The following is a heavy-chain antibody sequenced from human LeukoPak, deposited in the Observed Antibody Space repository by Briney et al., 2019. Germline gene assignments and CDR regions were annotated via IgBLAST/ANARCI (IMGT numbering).Heavy chain of an antibody. Sequence: PGRSLRLSCAASGFTFSSYAMHWVRQAPGKGLEWVAVISYTGSNKYYADSVKGRFTISRDNSKNTLYLQMNSLRAEDTAVYYCARDPHSGYDFLRYYYYGMDVWGQGTTVTVSS. J-gene: IGHJ6*02. D-gene: IGHD5-12*01. CDR1: GFTFSSYA. CDR2: ISYTGSNK. CDR3: ARDPHSGYDFLRYYYYGMDV. V-gene: IGHV3-30-3*01.